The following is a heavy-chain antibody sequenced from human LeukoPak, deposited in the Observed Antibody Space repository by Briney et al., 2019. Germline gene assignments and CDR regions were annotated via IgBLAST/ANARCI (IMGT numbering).Heavy chain of an antibody. J-gene: IGHJ4*02. Sequence: GGSLRLSCAASGFTVSSNYMSWVRQAPGKGLEWVSIIYDGGKTYYADSVKGRLTISRDNSKNTLYLQMNSLRAEDTAVYYCTRLCYGAIDYWGQGTLVTVSS. CDR1: GFTVSSNY. V-gene: IGHV3-53*01. D-gene: IGHD4-17*01. CDR2: IYDGGKT. CDR3: TRLCYGAIDY.